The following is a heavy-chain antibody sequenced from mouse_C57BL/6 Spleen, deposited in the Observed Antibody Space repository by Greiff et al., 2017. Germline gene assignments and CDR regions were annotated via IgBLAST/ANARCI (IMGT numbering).Heavy chain of an antibody. D-gene: IGHD1-1*01. CDR2: ISYSGST. CDR1: GYSITSGYD. Sequence: EVKVVESGPGMVKPSQSLSLTCTVTGYSITSGYDWHWIRHFPGNKLEWMGYISYSGSTNYNPSLKSRISITHDTSKNHFFLKLNSVTTEDTATYYCARAGDYSPFAYWGQGTLVTVSA. CDR3: ARAGDYSPFAY. V-gene: IGHV3-1*01. J-gene: IGHJ3*01.